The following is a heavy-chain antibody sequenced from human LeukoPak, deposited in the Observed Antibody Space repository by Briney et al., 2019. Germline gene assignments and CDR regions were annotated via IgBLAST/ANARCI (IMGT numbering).Heavy chain of an antibody. CDR3: ARVEMATTLALFDY. V-gene: IGHV4-38-2*01. Sequence: PSETLSLTCAVSGYSISSGYYWGWIRQPPGKGLEWIGSIYHSGSTYYNPSLKSRVTISVDTSKNQFSLKLSSVTAADTAVYYCARVEMATTLALFDYWGQGTLVTVSS. CDR2: IYHSGST. J-gene: IGHJ4*02. CDR1: GYSISSGYY. D-gene: IGHD5-24*01.